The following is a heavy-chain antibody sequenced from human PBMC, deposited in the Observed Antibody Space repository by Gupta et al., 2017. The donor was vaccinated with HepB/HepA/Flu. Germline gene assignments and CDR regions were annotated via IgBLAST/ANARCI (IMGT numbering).Heavy chain of an antibody. V-gene: IGHV1-2*02. J-gene: IGHJ6*03. CDR2: INPNSGGT. D-gene: IGHD6-6*01. Sequence: QVQLVQSGAEVKKPGASVKVSCKASGYTFTGYYMHWVRQAPGQGLEWMGWINPNSGGTNYAQKFQGRVTMTRDTSISTAYMELSRLRSDDTAVYYCARWTRAARPSYYYYMDVWGKGTTVTVSS. CDR3: ARWTRAARPSYYYYMDV. CDR1: GYTFTGYY.